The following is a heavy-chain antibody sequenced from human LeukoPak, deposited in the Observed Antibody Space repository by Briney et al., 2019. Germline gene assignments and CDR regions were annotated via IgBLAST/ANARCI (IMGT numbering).Heavy chain of an antibody. J-gene: IGHJ4*02. Sequence: PSQTLSLICTVSGGSISSGGYYWSWIRQHPGKGLEWIGYIYYSGSTYYNPSLKSRVTISVDTSKNQFSLKLSSVTAADTAVYYCARAGGFFSPFGYWGQGTLVTVSS. CDR1: GGSISSGGYY. CDR3: ARAGGFFSPFGY. CDR2: IYYSGST. D-gene: IGHD3-16*01. V-gene: IGHV4-31*03.